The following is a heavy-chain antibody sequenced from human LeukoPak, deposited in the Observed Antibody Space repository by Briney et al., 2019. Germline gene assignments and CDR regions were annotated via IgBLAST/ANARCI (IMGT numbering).Heavy chain of an antibody. CDR2: ISSSSSTI. V-gene: IGHV3-48*01. Sequence: GGSLRLSCAASGFTFSSYSMNWARQAPGKGLEWVSYISSSSSTIYYADPVKGRFTISRDNAKNSLYLQMNSLRAEDTAVYYCARSQIYSSGWYCSYWGQGTLVTVSS. CDR3: ARSQIYSSGWYCSY. J-gene: IGHJ4*02. CDR1: GFTFSSYS. D-gene: IGHD6-19*01.